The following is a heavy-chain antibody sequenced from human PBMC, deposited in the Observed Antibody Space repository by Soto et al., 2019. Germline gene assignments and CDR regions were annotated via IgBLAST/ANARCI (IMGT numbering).Heavy chain of an antibody. J-gene: IGHJ4*02. Sequence: QVQLVQSGAEVKKPGASVKVSCKASGYTFTSYDINWVRQATGQGLEGMGWMNPNTGNTGYAQKFQGRVPMTRNTSISTSYMDRSSLSSEDTTVCYWARETAGEFPNWGQGTLVAVSS. V-gene: IGHV1-8*01. CDR3: ARETAGEFPN. CDR2: MNPNTGNT. CDR1: GYTFTSYD. D-gene: IGHD3-16*01.